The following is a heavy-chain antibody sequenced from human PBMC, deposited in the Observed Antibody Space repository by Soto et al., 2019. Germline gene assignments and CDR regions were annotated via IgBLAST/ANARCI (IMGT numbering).Heavy chain of an antibody. V-gene: IGHV4-30-4*01. D-gene: IGHD3-10*01. CDR1: RGSISSGAYY. Sequence: SETLSLTCTVSRGSISSGAYYWSWIRQPPGKGLEWSGYIYYSGSTYYNPSLKSRVTISVDTSKNQFSLKLSSVTAADTAVYYCARLLWFGELKGWFDPWGQGTLVTVSS. CDR3: ARLLWFGELKGWFDP. CDR2: IYYSGST. J-gene: IGHJ5*02.